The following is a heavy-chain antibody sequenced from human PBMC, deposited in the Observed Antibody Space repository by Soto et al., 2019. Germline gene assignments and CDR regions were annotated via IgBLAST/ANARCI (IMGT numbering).Heavy chain of an antibody. Sequence: GGSLRLSCAASGFSVNSHYMSWVRQTPGKGLEWLSIIYGGGGSYYAESVKGRFTISKDSSQNTLYLQMNTLRVEDTAVYFCERGLSYGYIDYWGQGTLVTVSS. CDR1: GFSVNSHY. D-gene: IGHD4-17*01. J-gene: IGHJ4*02. V-gene: IGHV3-53*01. CDR2: IYGGGGS. CDR3: ERGLSYGYIDY.